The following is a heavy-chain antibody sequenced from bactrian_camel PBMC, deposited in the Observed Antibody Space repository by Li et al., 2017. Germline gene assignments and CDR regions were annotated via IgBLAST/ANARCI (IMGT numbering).Heavy chain of an antibody. V-gene: IGHV3S25*01. D-gene: IGHD5*01. Sequence: QLVESGGGLVQPGGSLRLSCAASGFTFNSNWMYWVRQAPGKGHEWVSTISGSGTGTYYADSVKGRFTISRDNAKNTVSLQMNSLKPEDTAMYYCAADFGPSCQLPAAKYKNWGQGTQVTVS. J-gene: IGHJ4*01. CDR3: AADFGPSCQLPAAKYKN. CDR1: GFTFNSNW. CDR2: ISGSGTGT.